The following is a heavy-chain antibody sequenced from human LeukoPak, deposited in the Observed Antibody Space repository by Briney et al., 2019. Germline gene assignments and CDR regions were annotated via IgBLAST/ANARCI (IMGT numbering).Heavy chain of an antibody. D-gene: IGHD3-10*01. CDR3: ARGQAGEVRGGAVDY. J-gene: IGHJ4*02. CDR1: GFTFSSYG. CDR2: IRYDGSNK. Sequence: GGSLRLSCAASGFTFSSYGMHWVRQAPGKGLEWVAFIRYDGSNKYYADSVKGRFTISRDNSKNTLYLQMNSLRAEDTAVYYCARGQAGEVRGGAVDYWGQGTLVTVSS. V-gene: IGHV3-30*02.